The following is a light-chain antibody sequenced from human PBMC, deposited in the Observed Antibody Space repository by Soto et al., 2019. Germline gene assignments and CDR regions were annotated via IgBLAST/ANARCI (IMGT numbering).Light chain of an antibody. J-gene: IGKJ5*01. CDR2: DAS. Sequence: EMVLTQSPGTLSLSPGERATLSCRASQSISSNSLAWYQQKPGQAPRLFIYDASNRATGIPARFSGSGSGTDFTLTISSLEPEDFAVYYCQQRSNWPFIFGQGTRLEIK. CDR1: QSISSN. CDR3: QQRSNWPFI. V-gene: IGKV3-11*01.